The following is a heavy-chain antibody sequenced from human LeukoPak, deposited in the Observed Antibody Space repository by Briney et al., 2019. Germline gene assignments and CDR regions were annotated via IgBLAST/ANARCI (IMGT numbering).Heavy chain of an antibody. CDR2: IKEDGSEE. D-gene: IGHD5-12*01. V-gene: IGHV3-7*01. CDR3: ARAYTDYAEGGY. CDR1: GFTFSRYW. Sequence: GGSLRLSCVASGFTFSRYWMTWVRQAPGKGLEWVANIKEDGSEENYADSVKGRFTISRDNAKSSLYLQLNSLRVDDTAVYYCARAYTDYAEGGYWGQGTLITASS. J-gene: IGHJ4*02.